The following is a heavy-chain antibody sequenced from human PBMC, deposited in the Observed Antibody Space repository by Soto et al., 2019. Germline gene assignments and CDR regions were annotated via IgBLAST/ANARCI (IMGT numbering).Heavy chain of an antibody. CDR2: ISAYNGNT. CDR1: WYTYTSYG. CDR3: ARDKGFRLRFLEWLLPFDY. Sequence: SFKGSWYTYTSYGMIWAGQEPKKRLEWMGWISAYNGNTNYAQKLQGRVTMTTDTSTSTAYMELRSLRSDDTAVYYCARDKGFRLRFLEWLLPFDYWGQGTLVTVSS. V-gene: IGHV1-18*01. D-gene: IGHD3-3*01. J-gene: IGHJ4*02.